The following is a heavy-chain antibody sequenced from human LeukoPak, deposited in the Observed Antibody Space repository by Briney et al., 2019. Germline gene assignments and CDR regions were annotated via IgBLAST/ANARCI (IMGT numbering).Heavy chain of an antibody. J-gene: IGHJ4*02. CDR1: GFTFSAYA. Sequence: GGSLRLSCAASGFTFSAYAMHWVRQAPGKGLEYVSAITTNGGSTYYANSVKGRFTISRDNSKNTLYLQMNSLRAEDTAVYHCAKDRDWYYFDYWGQGTLVTVSS. CDR2: ITTNGGST. CDR3: AKDRDWYYFDY. V-gene: IGHV3-64*01. D-gene: IGHD5-24*01.